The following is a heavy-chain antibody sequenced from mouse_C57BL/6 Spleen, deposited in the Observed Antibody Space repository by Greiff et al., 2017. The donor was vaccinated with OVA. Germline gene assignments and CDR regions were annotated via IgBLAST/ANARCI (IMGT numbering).Heavy chain of an antibody. V-gene: IGHV1-52*01. CDR1: GYTFTSYW. CDR3: ARYGLLSYFDY. D-gene: IGHD2-3*01. J-gene: IGHJ2*01. CDR2: IDPSDSET. Sequence: QVQLQQPGAELVRPGSSVKLSCKASGYTFTSYWMHWVKQRPIQGLEWIGNIDPSDSETHYNQKFKDKATLTVDKSSSTAYMQLSSLTSEDSAVYYCARYGLLSYFDYWGQGTTLTVSS.